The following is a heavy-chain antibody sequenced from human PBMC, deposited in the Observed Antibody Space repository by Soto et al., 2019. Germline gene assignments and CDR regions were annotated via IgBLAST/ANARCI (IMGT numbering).Heavy chain of an antibody. CDR3: ARGRIYGSGVTPGLGDFDY. D-gene: IGHD3-10*01. J-gene: IGHJ4*02. V-gene: IGHV4-59*01. CDR2: IYYSGST. Sequence: PSETLSLTCTVSGGSISSYYWSWIRQPPGKGLEWIGYIYYSGSTNYNPSLKSRVTISVDTSKNQFSLKLSSVTAADTAVYYCARGRIYGSGVTPGLGDFDYWGQGTLVTVSS. CDR1: GGSISSYY.